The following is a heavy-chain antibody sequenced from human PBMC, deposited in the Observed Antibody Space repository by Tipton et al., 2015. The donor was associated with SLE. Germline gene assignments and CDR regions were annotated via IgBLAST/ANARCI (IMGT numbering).Heavy chain of an antibody. CDR3: ARGHSSGYRGAFDI. D-gene: IGHD3-22*01. CDR1: GGSLSSHF. J-gene: IGHJ3*02. CDR2: MYDSGST. V-gene: IGHV4-59*11. Sequence: TLSLTCTVSGGSLSSHFWRWIRQPPEKGLEWIGDMYDSGSTNYNPSLESRVTISVDRSKNQFSLKLSSVTAADTAVYYCARGHSSGYRGAFDIWGQGTMVTVSS.